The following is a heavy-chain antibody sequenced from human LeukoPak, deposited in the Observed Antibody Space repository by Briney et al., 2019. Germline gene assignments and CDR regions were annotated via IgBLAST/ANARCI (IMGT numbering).Heavy chain of an antibody. CDR1: GYTFTSYG. D-gene: IGHD5-12*01. J-gene: IGHJ4*02. CDR3: AGYDNLDY. CDR2: FDPEDGET. Sequence: ASVKVSCKASGYTFTSYGISWVRQAPGKGLEWMGGFDPEDGETIYAQKFQGRVTMTEDTSTDTAYMELSSLRSEDTAVYYCAGYDNLDYWGQGTLVTVSS. V-gene: IGHV1-24*01.